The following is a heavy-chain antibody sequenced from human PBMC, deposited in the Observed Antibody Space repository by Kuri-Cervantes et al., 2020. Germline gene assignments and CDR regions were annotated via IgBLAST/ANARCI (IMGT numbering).Heavy chain of an antibody. D-gene: IGHD5-18*01. CDR2: IDHSGRT. CDR1: GVFINSNNW. Sequence: SETLSLTCAVSGVFINSNNWWSWVRQPPGKGLEWIGEIDHSGRTNYNPSLKSRVTISVDTSKNQFSLKLSSVTAADTAVYYCARIVDTAVWFDPWGQGTLVTVSS. V-gene: IGHV4-4*02. J-gene: IGHJ5*02. CDR3: ARIVDTAVWFDP.